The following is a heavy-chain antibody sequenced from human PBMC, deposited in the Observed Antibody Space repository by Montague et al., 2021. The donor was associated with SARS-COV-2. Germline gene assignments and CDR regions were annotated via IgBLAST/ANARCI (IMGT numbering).Heavy chain of an antibody. CDR1: GFTFSRSA. CDR2: IYNTATST. D-gene: IGHD4-11*01. Sequence: SLILSCAASGFTFSRSAMTWVRQAPVKGLEWISVIYNTATSTYYXDSVKGRFTISRDNAKNSLYLQMNSLRAEDTAVYYCARELLQFKGIFPYSYGMDVWGQGTPVTVSS. V-gene: IGHV3-23*03. CDR3: ARELLQFKGIFPYSYGMDV. J-gene: IGHJ6*02.